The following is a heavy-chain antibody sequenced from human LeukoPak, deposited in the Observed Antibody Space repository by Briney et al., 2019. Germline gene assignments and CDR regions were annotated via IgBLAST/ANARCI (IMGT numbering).Heavy chain of an antibody. CDR3: VREGEGPLSKDFDY. CDR2: IGPHSTFT. CDR1: GFTFTDHY. D-gene: IGHD2/OR15-2a*01. Sequence: ASVTVSCKSSGFTFTDHYIHWVRQGPGQGLEWMGYIGPHSTFTSSPQEFQGRVTMTRDASMSTAYMELTRLTSDDTAVYYCVREGEGPLSKDFDYWGQGTLVTVSS. J-gene: IGHJ4*02. V-gene: IGHV1-2*02.